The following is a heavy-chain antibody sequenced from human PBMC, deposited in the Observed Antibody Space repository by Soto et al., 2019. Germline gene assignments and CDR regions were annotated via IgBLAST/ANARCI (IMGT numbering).Heavy chain of an antibody. CDR2: ISYDGSNK. CDR3: AREGEFEWELFDY. J-gene: IGHJ4*02. V-gene: IGHV3-30-3*01. D-gene: IGHD1-26*01. Sequence: QVQLVESGGGVVQPGRSLRLSCAASGFTFSSYAMHWVRQAPGKGLEWVAVISYDGSNKYSVDSVKGRFTISRDNSKNPLYLQMNSLRAEDTAVYYCAREGEFEWELFDYWGQGTLVTVSS. CDR1: GFTFSSYA.